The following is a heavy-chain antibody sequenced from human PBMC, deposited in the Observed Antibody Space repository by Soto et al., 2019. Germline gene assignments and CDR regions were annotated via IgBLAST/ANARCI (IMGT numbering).Heavy chain of an antibody. CDR2: ISYDGSNK. V-gene: IGHV3-30-3*01. CDR3: ARGMGYSYGLSNYYYYYGMDV. J-gene: IGHJ6*02. Sequence: QVQLVESGGGVVQPGRSLRLSCAASGFTFSSYAMHWVRQAPGKGLEWVAVISYDGSNKYYADSVKGRFTISRDNSKNTLYLQMNSLRAEDTAVYYCARGMGYSYGLSNYYYYYGMDVWGQGTTVTVSS. D-gene: IGHD5-18*01. CDR1: GFTFSSYA.